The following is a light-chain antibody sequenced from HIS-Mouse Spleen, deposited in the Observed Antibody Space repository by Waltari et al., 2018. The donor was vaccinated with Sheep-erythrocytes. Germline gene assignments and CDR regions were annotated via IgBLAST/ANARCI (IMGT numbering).Light chain of an antibody. J-gene: IGLJ3*02. CDR1: SSDVGSYNL. CDR3: CSYAGSSTWV. CDR2: EGS. V-gene: IGLV2-23*01. Sequence: QSALTQPASVSGSPGKSITISCPGTSSDVGSYNLVSWYQQHPGKAPKLMIYEGSKRPSGVYNRFSGSKSGNTASLTIYGLQAEDEADYYCCSYAGSSTWVFGGGTKLTVL.